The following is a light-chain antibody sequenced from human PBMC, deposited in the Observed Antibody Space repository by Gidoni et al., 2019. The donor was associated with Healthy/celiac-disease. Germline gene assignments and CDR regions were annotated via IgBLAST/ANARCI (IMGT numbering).Light chain of an antibody. J-gene: IGKJ4*01. CDR1: QSVRSY. CDR2: DAS. Sequence: EIVLTPSPATLSLSPGERATLPCRASQSVRSYLAWYQQKPGQAPRLLIYDASNRATGIPARFSGSVSGTDFTLTISSLEPEDCAVYYCQQRSNWPALTFGGGTKVEIK. CDR3: QQRSNWPALT. V-gene: IGKV3-11*01.